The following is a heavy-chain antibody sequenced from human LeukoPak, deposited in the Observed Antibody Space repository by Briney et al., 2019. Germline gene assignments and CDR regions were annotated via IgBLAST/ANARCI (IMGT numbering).Heavy chain of an antibody. CDR1: SCSISSYY. D-gene: IGHD1-26*01. CDR2: INYSGST. Sequence: PSETLCLTCTGSSCSISSYYWSWIRQPPGKGLEWIGYINYSGSTNYKPSLESRVTISVDTSKNQFSLKLSSVSAADTAVYYCARLVTWELLVWFDAWGQGTLVTVSS. V-gene: IGHV4-59*01. J-gene: IGHJ5*02. CDR3: ARLVTWELLVWFDA.